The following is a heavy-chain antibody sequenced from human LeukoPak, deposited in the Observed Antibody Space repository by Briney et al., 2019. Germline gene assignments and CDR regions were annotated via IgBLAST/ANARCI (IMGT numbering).Heavy chain of an antibody. J-gene: IGHJ4*02. V-gene: IGHV1-69*13. Sequence: SVKVSCKVSGGTFNNFAPSWVRQAPGQGLEWVGGTIRVSGTTKYAQNLQGRVKVTADGSTSTAYTEMSSLRSEDTAIYYCASPMTYYDVWSGYPPFDYWGQGTLVTVSS. D-gene: IGHD3-3*01. CDR3: ASPMTYYDVWSGYPPFDY. CDR2: TIRVSGTT. CDR1: GGTFNNFA.